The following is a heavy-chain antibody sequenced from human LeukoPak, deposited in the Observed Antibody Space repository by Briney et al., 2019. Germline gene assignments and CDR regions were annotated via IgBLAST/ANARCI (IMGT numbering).Heavy chain of an antibody. D-gene: IGHD4-17*01. CDR1: AYTFTGYY. CDR2: INPNSGGA. V-gene: IGHV1-2*02. Sequence: ASVKVSCKASAYTFTGYYMHWVRQAPGQGLEWMGWINPNSGGANYPQKFQGRVTMTRDTSISTAYMELSRLRSDDTAVYYCAGSTVTTESGAFDIWGQETRDTVSS. CDR3: AGSTVTTESGAFDI. J-gene: IGHJ3*02.